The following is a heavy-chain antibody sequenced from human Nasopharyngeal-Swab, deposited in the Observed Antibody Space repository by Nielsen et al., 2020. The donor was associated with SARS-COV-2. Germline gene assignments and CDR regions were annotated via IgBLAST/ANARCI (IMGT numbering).Heavy chain of an antibody. CDR1: GGSISSSNW. CDR3: ARHVRSITIFGVVTDYGMDV. J-gene: IGHJ6*02. D-gene: IGHD3-3*01. CDR2: ISHSGST. V-gene: IGHV4-4*02. Sequence: SETLSLTCAVSGGSISSSNWWSWVRQPPGKGLEWIGEISHSGSTNYNPSLKSRVTISVDTSKNQFSLKLSSVTAADTAVYYCARHVRSITIFGVVTDYGMDVWGQGTTVTVSS.